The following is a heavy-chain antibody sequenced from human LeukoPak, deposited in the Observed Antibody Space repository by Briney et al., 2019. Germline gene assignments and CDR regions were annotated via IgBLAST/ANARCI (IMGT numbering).Heavy chain of an antibody. J-gene: IGHJ4*02. D-gene: IGHD6-13*01. CDR2: IYHSGST. CDR1: GGSISSSNW. V-gene: IGHV4-4*02. CDR3: ARVVRFGSSWYDY. Sequence: PSGTLSLTCAVSGGSISSSNWRSWVRQPPGKGLEWIGEIYHSGSTNYNPSLKSRVTISVDKSKNQFSLKLSSATAADTAVYYCARVVRFGSSWYDYWGQGTLVTVSS.